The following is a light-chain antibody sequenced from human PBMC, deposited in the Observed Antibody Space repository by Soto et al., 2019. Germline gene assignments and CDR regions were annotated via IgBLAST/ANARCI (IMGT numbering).Light chain of an antibody. CDR1: SSDVGGYKY. V-gene: IGLV2-14*01. CDR3: SSYSRSTAYV. CDR2: ELS. J-gene: IGLJ1*01. Sequence: QSALTQPASVSGSPGQSITISCTGTSSDVGGYKYVSWHQLHPGKAPKLIIYELSNRPSGISNRFSGSKSGNTASLTISGLQAEDEADYYCSSYSRSTAYVFGTGTKVTVL.